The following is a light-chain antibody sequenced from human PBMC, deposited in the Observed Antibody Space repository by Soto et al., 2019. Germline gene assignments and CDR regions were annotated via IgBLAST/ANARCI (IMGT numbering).Light chain of an antibody. V-gene: IGLV2-14*03. J-gene: IGLJ1*01. Sequence: QSALTQPASVSGSPGQSITISCTGTSSDVGGYNYVSWYQQHPGKAPKLMIYDVSNRPSGVSYRFSGSKSGNTASLTISGLQGEDEADYYCSSYTSSSTLYVFGTGTKLTVL. CDR1: SSDVGGYNY. CDR2: DVS. CDR3: SSYTSSSTLYV.